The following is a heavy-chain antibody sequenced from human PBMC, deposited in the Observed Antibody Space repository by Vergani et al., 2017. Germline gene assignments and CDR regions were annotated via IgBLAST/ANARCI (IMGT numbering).Heavy chain of an antibody. V-gene: IGHV7-4-1*02. CDR3: AREGIAVAGTPYYYYYGMDV. D-gene: IGHD6-19*01. CDR2: INTNTGNP. J-gene: IGHJ6*02. Sequence: QVQLVQSGAEVKKPGASVKVSYKASGYTFTSYAMNWVRQAPGQGLEWMGWINTNTGNPTYAQGFTGRFVFSLDTSVSTAYLQISSLKAEDTAVYYCAREGIAVAGTPYYYYYGMDVWGQGTTVTVSS. CDR1: GYTFTSYA.